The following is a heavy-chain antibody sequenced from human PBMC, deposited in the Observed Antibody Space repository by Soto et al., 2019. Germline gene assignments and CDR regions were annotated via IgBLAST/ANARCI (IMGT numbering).Heavy chain of an antibody. D-gene: IGHD3-22*01. CDR3: ARGYDYLIDY. V-gene: IGHV3-7*01. CDR1: GFTFSPSW. J-gene: IGHJ4*02. Sequence: AGSLRLSCAASGFTFSPSWLNWVRQTPGKGPEWVANKNTDGRVKNYAESVRGRFTTPRDNAKNSLYLQMNSLSAEDTAVYSCARGYDYLIDYWGQGTPVTVSS. CDR2: KNTDGRVK.